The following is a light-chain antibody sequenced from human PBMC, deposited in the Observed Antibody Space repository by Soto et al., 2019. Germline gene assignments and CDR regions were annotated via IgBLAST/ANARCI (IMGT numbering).Light chain of an antibody. CDR3: QKYSSAPLT. J-gene: IGKJ4*01. Sequence: DIQMTQSPPSLSASVGDSVTITCRASQGIGTSLAWYQQKPGKVPKLLIYTASTLQSGVPSRFSGSGSGTDFTLTLSSLQPEDVATYYCQKYSSAPLTFDGGSKVEIK. CDR2: TAS. V-gene: IGKV1-27*01. CDR1: QGIGTS.